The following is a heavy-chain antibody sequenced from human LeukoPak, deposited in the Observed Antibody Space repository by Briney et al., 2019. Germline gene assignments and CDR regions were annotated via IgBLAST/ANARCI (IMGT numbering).Heavy chain of an antibody. CDR3: AREGGFYRPLDY. J-gene: IGHJ4*02. V-gene: IGHV4-4*02. CDR1: IGFSGGNNS. CDR2: VHLDGRT. D-gene: IGHD3-3*01. Sequence: SETRSVMFGLCIGFSGGNNSRPWIRQPPGKGLEWIGEVHLDGRTNYNPSLESRLTMSVDLSENHISLKRTSLTAADTAVYYCAREGGFYRPLDYTGQGTLVTVSS.